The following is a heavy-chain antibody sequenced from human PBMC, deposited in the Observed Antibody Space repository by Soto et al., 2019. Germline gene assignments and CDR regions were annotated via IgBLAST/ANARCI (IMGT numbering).Heavy chain of an antibody. D-gene: IGHD2-8*01. CDR3: AKEGPMRPGSRILYPSDV. CDR1: RFTFSSYD. CDR2: TSYDGSDK. J-gene: IGHJ6*02. Sequence: GGSLRLSCAASRFTFSSYDMHWVRQAPGKGLEWVATTSYDGSDKYYADSVKGRFTISRDNSNDTLYLQMNGLRAEDTAVYYCAKEGPMRPGSRILYPSDVWGQGTTVTVSS. V-gene: IGHV3-30*18.